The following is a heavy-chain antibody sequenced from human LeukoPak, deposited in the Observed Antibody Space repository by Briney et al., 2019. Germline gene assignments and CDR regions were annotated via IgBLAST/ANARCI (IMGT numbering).Heavy chain of an antibody. J-gene: IGHJ4*02. D-gene: IGHD3-22*01. CDR1: GFTFSSYA. V-gene: IGHV3-30*04. CDR3: ARLSGYYYYFDY. Sequence: GGSLRLSCAASGFTFSSYAMHWVRQAPGKGLEWVAVISYDGSNKYYADSVKGRFTISRDNSKNTLYLQMNSLRAEDTAVCYCARLSGYYYYFDYWGQGTLVTVSS. CDR2: ISYDGSNK.